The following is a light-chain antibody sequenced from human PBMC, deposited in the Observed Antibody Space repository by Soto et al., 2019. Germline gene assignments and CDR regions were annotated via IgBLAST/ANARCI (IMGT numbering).Light chain of an antibody. Sequence: QAVVTQPPSVSGAPGQRVTISCTGTSSNIGAGYDVNWYQHLPGAAPKLLIYTNGNRPSGVPGRFSGSKSGTSASLAITGLQAEDEADYYCQSYDSGLSGSVFGGGTKLTVL. V-gene: IGLV1-40*01. CDR2: TNG. CDR1: SSNIGAGYD. J-gene: IGLJ3*02. CDR3: QSYDSGLSGSV.